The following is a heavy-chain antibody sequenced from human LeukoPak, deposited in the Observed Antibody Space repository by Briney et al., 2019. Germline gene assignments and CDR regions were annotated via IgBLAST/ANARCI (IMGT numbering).Heavy chain of an antibody. CDR2: IYHSGST. Sequence: SGTLSLTSAVSGGSLSSSTWWSWVCQPPGKGLEWIGEIYHSGSTNYNPSLKSRVTISVDKSKNQFSLKLNSVTGADTAVYYCEGKKYFGSGTYDYWGQGTLVTVSS. V-gene: IGHV4-4*02. CDR1: GGSLSSSTW. J-gene: IGHJ4*02. D-gene: IGHD3-10*01. CDR3: EGKKYFGSGTYDY.